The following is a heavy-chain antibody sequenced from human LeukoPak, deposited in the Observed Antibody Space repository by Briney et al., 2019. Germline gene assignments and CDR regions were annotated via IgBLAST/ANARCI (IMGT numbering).Heavy chain of an antibody. CDR1: GFTFSSYW. D-gene: IGHD3-10*01. Sequence: PGGSLRLSCAASGFTFSSYWMSWVRQAPGKGLEWVAVISYDGSNKYYADSVKGRFTISRDNSKNTLYLQMNSLRAEDTAVYYCARDLRRWFGESPVDYWGQGTLVTVSS. J-gene: IGHJ4*02. V-gene: IGHV3-30-3*01. CDR3: ARDLRRWFGESPVDY. CDR2: ISYDGSNK.